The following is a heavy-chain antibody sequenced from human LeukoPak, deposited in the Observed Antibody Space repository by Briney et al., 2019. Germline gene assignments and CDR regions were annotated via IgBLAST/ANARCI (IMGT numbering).Heavy chain of an antibody. Sequence: SVKVSCKASGGTFSSYAISWVRQAPGQGLEWMGGIIPIFGTANYAQKFQGRVTITADESTSTAYMELSSLRSDDTAVYYCARNDGDYENYYYGMDVWGQGTTVTVSS. J-gene: IGHJ6*02. CDR3: ARNDGDYENYYYGMDV. D-gene: IGHD4-17*01. CDR1: GGTFSSYA. CDR2: IIPIFGTA. V-gene: IGHV1-69*13.